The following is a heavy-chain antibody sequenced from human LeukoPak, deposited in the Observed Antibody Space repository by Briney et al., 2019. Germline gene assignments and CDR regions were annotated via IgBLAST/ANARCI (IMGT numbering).Heavy chain of an antibody. Sequence: SGGSLRLSCAASGFTFSDYYMSWIRQAPGKGLEWVSYISSSGSTIYYADSVKGRFTISRDNSKNTLYLQMNSLRAEDTAVYYCAKADSSSWPLRDYYYGMDVWGQGTTVTVSS. CDR2: ISSSGSTI. CDR3: AKADSSSWPLRDYYYGMDV. D-gene: IGHD6-13*01. J-gene: IGHJ6*02. V-gene: IGHV3-11*04. CDR1: GFTFSDYY.